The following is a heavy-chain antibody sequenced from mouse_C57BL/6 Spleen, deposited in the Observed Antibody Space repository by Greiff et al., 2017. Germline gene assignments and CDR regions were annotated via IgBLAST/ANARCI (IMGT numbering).Heavy chain of an antibody. CDR3: ARGGLDCAMDY. Sequence: EVQLVESGPGLVKPSQSLSLTCSVTGYSITSGYYSNWIRQFPGNILEWMGYISYDGSTYYNPSLKNRISLTLDTSKNQFFLKWNSMTDEDTATYYCARGGLDCAMDYWGKGTSVTVAS. D-gene: IGHD2-4*01. J-gene: IGHJ4*01. V-gene: IGHV3-6*01. CDR2: ISYDGST. CDR1: GYSITSGYY.